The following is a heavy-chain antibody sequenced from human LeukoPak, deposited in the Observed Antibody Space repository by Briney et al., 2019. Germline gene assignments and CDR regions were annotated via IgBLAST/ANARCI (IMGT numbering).Heavy chain of an antibody. CDR2: IYSDGTSP. CDR1: GFTFSSYW. J-gene: IGHJ3*02. CDR3: ARVRVGSGSSHAADAFDI. V-gene: IGHV3-74*01. D-gene: IGHD1-26*01. Sequence: GGSLRLSCAASGFTFSSYWMHWVRQAPGKGLVWVSRIYSDGTSPSYADSVKGRFTISRDNAKNTLYLQMNSLRVEDTALYYCARVRVGSGSSHAADAFDIWGQGTMVTVAS.